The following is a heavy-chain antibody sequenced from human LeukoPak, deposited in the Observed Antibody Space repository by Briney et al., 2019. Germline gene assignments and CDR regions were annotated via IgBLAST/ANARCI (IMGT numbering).Heavy chain of an antibody. CDR1: GYTLTDYY. CDR2: INPNSGGT. V-gene: IGHV1-2*02. D-gene: IGHD2-2*01. CDR3: ARDLLRVVPADTSFDP. J-gene: IGHJ5*02. Sequence: GASVKVSCRASGYTLTDYYMHWVRQAPGQGLEWMGWINPNSGGTNYAQKFQGRVTMTRDTSISTAYMELSRLRSDDTAVYYCARDLLRVVPADTSFDPWAGEPWSPSPQ.